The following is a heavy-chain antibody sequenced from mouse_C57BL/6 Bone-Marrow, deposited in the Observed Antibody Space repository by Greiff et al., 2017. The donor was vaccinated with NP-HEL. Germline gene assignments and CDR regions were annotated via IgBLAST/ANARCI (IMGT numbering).Heavy chain of an antibody. CDR3: ASSYGSPAWFAY. CDR2: IYPRSGNT. Sequence: QVQLKESGAELARPGASVKLSCKASGYTFTSYGISWVKQRTGQGLEWIGEIYPRSGNTYYNEKFKGKATLTADKSSSTAYMELRSLTSEDSAVYFCASSYGSPAWFAYWGQGTLVTVSA. J-gene: IGHJ3*01. D-gene: IGHD1-1*01. CDR1: GYTFTSYG. V-gene: IGHV1-81*01.